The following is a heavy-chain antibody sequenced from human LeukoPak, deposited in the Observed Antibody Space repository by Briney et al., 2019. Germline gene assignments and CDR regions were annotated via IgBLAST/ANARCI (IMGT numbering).Heavy chain of an antibody. J-gene: IGHJ4*02. V-gene: IGHV3-33*01. Sequence: GGSLRLSCAASGFTFSSYGMHWVRQAPGKGLEWVAVIWYDGSNKYYADSVKGRFTISRDNSKNTLYLQMNSLRAEDTAVYCCARDSTSTVTPDYWGQGPLVTVSS. CDR3: ARDSTSTVTPDY. CDR1: GFTFSSYG. CDR2: IWYDGSNK. D-gene: IGHD4-11*01.